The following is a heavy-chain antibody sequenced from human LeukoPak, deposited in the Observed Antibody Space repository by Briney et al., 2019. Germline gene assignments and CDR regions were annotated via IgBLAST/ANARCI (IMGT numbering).Heavy chain of an antibody. D-gene: IGHD4-11*01. V-gene: IGHV6-1*01. J-gene: IGHJ5*02. Sequence: SQTLSLTCVISGDSVSNNSTSWNWIRQSPSRGLEWLGRTYYRSRWYKDYAVSVKSRITINPDTSKNQFSLQLNSVTPEDTAVYYCARWLTTWGQGTLVTVSS. CDR3: ARWLTT. CDR2: TYYRSRWYK. CDR1: GDSVSNNSTS.